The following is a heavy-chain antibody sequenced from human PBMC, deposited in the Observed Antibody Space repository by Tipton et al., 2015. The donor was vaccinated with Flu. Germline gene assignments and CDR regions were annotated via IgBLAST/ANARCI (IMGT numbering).Heavy chain of an antibody. CDR1: SGSIRSTNYF. D-gene: IGHD6-19*01. Sequence: TLSLTCTVSSGSIRSTNYFCAWIRQPPGKRLELIGRIDTSGSTNYNPSLKSRVTMSRDTSKNQFSLKLSSVTAADTAVYYCARRSVAGPYNWFDPWGQGTLVTVSS. CDR3: ARRSVAGPYNWFDP. V-gene: IGHV4-39*07. J-gene: IGHJ5*02. CDR2: IDTSGST.